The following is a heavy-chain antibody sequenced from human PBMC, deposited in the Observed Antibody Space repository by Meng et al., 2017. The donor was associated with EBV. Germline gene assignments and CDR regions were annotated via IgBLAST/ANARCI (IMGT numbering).Heavy chain of an antibody. CDR1: GGPFSYYV. V-gene: IGHV1-69*01. CDR2: FLPRLGAP. Sequence: QVQLVQSADEVKKPGSSVNVSTKTSGGPFSYYVISWVRQAPGQGLEWLGGFLPRLGAPNYAQKFHGRVKITADESTSTHYMDLSSLRSEDTAIYYCASESGRGYTPDYWGQGTLVTVSS. J-gene: IGHJ4*02. CDR3: ASESGRGYTPDY. D-gene: IGHD3-10*01.